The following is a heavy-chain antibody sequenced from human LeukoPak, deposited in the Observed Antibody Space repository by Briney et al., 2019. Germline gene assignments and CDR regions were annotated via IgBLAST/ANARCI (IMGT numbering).Heavy chain of an antibody. CDR1: ALTLSTNY. D-gene: IGHD3-10*01. CDR3: YARTVLQSAFLPSGNYIHV. V-gene: IGHV3-53*01. J-gene: IGHJ6*03. Sequence: PGGSLRLSCAASALTLSTNYMRWVRQAPGKGLEWLSVIYSGGMTYYADSVKGRFIISRDNSKNTLYLQMNRLRAEDTAVYYCYARTVLQSAFLPSGNYIHVWGKETTVTVSS. CDR2: IYSGGMT.